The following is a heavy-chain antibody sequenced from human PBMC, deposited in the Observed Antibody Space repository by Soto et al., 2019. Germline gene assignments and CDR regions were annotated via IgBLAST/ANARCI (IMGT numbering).Heavy chain of an antibody. D-gene: IGHD1-26*01. CDR3: ARGRIVGAARWRGYYFDY. Sequence: QVQLVQSGAEVKKPGASVKVSCKASGYTFTSYDINWVRQATGQGLEWMGWMNPNSGNTGYAQKFQGRVTMTRNTSIRTADVELSSLRSEAAAVYYWARGRIVGAARWRGYYFDYWGQGTLVTVSS. V-gene: IGHV1-8*01. CDR1: GYTFTSYD. J-gene: IGHJ4*02. CDR2: MNPNSGNT.